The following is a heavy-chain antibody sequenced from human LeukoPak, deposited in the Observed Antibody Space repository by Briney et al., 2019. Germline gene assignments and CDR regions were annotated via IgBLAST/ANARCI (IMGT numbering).Heavy chain of an antibody. CDR2: INPNSGGT. CDR1: GYTFIDYY. J-gene: IGHJ5*02. D-gene: IGHD5-24*01. CDR3: ARRVLFQLHRTHWFDP. V-gene: IGHV1-2*02. Sequence: GASVKVSCKASGYTFIDYYIHWVRQAPGQGLEWMGWINPNSGGTRYAQKFQGRVTVTRDTSINTVYMELSSLRSDDTAVYFCARRVLFQLHRTHWFDPWGQGIQVTVSS.